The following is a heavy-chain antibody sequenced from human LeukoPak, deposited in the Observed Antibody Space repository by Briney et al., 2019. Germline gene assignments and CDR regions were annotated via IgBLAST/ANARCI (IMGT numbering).Heavy chain of an antibody. D-gene: IGHD6-19*01. J-gene: IGHJ4*02. V-gene: IGHV4-59*01. CDR2: IYSSGTT. CDR1: GGSMSGYY. CDR3: ARGSGWFYY. Sequence: SETLSITCTVSGGSMSGYYWSWIRQPPGKGLEWIGYIYSSGTTNYNPSLKSRITRSVDTSKNQLSLKVSSVTAADTAVYYCARGSGWFYYWGQGTLVTVSS.